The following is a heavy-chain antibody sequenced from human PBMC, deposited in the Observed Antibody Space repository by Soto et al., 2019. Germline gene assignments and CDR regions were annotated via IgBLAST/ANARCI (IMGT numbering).Heavy chain of an antibody. CDR2: IYYSGST. V-gene: IGHV4-39*01. CDR1: GGSISSSSYY. CDR3: ARQGSGSYNAFDI. J-gene: IGHJ3*02. D-gene: IGHD1-26*01. Sequence: QLQLQESGPGLVKPSETLSLTCTVSGGSISSSSYYWGWIRQPPGKGLEWIGTIYYSGSTYYNPSRKVRVTISVDTSKNQFSLKLSSVTAADTAVYYCARQGSGSYNAFDIWGQGTVVTVSS.